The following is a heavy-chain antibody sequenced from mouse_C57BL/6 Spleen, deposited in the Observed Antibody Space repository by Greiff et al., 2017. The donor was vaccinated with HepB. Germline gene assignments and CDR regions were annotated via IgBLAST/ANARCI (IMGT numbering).Heavy chain of an antibody. V-gene: IGHV1-82*01. CDR2: IYPGDGDT. CDR3: ARLPDYYGSSPWFAY. CDR1: GYAFSSSW. D-gene: IGHD1-1*01. J-gene: IGHJ3*01. Sequence: QVQLKQSGPELVKPGASVKISCKASGYAFSSSWMNWVKQRPGKGLEWIGRIYPGDGDTNYNGKFKGKATLTADKSSSTAYMQLSSLTSEDSAVYFCARLPDYYGSSPWFAYWGQGTLVTVSA.